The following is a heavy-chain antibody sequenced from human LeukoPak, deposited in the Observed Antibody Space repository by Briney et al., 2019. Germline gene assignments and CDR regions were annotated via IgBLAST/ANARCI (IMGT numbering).Heavy chain of an antibody. V-gene: IGHV4-39*07. CDR1: GGSISSSSYY. J-gene: IGHJ4*02. Sequence: PSETLSLTCTVSGGSISSSSYYWGWIRQPPGKGLEWIGSIYYSGSTYYNPSLKSRVTISVDTSKNQFSLKLSSVTAADTAVYYCARDPGYSSSIFDYWGQGTLVTVSS. CDR3: ARDPGYSSSIFDY. CDR2: IYYSGST. D-gene: IGHD6-19*01.